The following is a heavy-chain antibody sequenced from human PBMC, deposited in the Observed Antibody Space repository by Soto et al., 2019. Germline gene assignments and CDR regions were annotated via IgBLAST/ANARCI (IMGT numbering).Heavy chain of an antibody. D-gene: IGHD5-18*01. CDR1: GGTFSSFL. J-gene: IGHJ6*02. Sequence: QVQLIQSGAEVKTPGSSVKVSCKASGGTFSSFLMGWVRQAPGQGLEWMGGIIPVFGRATYSQKFQGRVTITADDSTSTVYMELSGLKSEDTAVYYCILDCTSMSCYGYLGVDVCGQGTTVTVSS. V-gene: IGHV1-69*01. CDR2: IIPVFGRA. CDR3: ILDCTSMSCYGYLGVDV.